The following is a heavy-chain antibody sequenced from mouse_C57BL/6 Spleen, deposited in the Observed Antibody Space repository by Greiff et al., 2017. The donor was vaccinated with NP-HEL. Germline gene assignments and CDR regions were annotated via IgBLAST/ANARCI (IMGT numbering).Heavy chain of an antibody. D-gene: IGHD2-1*01. Sequence: VQLQQSGTVLARPGASVKMSCKTSGYTFTSYWMHWVKQRPGQGLEWIGAIYPGNSDTSYNQKFKGKAKLTAVTSARTAYMELSNLTNEDSAVYYCTRRGIYYGNYEDWYFDVWGTGTTVTVSS. CDR3: TRRGIYYGNYEDWYFDV. CDR2: IYPGNSDT. CDR1: GYTFTSYW. J-gene: IGHJ1*03. V-gene: IGHV1-5*01.